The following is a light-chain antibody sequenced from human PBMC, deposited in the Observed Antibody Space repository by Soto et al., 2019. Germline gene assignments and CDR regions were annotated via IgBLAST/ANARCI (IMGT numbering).Light chain of an antibody. CDR2: EGS. V-gene: IGLV2-23*01. CDR3: CSYAGSSTPWV. CDR1: SSDVGSYNL. Sequence: QSALAQPASVSGSPGQSITISCTGTSSDVGSYNLVSWYQQHPGKAPKLMIYEGSKRPSGVSNRFSGSKSGNTASLTISGLQAEDEADYYCCSYAGSSTPWVFGNGTKVTVL. J-gene: IGLJ1*01.